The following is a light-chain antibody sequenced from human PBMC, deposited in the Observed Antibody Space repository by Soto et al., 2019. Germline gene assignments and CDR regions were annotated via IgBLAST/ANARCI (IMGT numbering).Light chain of an antibody. CDR2: DVS. CDR1: SRDVGGYNY. Sequence: QSALAQPASVSGSPGQSITISCTGTSRDVGGYNYVSWYQQHPGKAPKLMIYDVSNRPSGVSNRFSGSKSGNTASLTISGLQAEDEADYYCSLYTSSSTYVFGTGTKLTVL. V-gene: IGLV2-14*01. CDR3: SLYTSSSTYV. J-gene: IGLJ1*01.